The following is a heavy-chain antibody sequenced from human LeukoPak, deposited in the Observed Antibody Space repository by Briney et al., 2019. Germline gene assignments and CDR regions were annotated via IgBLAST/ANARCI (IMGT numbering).Heavy chain of an antibody. CDR1: GGTFSSYA. D-gene: IGHD6-19*01. Sequence: SVNVSCKASGGTFSSYAISWVRQAPGQGLEWMGRIIPILGIANYAQKFQGRVTITADKSTSTAYMELSSLRSEDTAVYYCARVEQWPGGPFDYWGQGTLVTVSS. V-gene: IGHV1-69*04. CDR3: ARVEQWPGGPFDY. J-gene: IGHJ4*02. CDR2: IIPILGIA.